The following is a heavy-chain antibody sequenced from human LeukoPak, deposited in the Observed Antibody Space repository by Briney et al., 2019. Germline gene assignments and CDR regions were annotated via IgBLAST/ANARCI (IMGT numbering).Heavy chain of an antibody. J-gene: IGHJ3*02. CDR3: ARDNDSSGYHAFDI. CDR1: GFTFSDYY. V-gene: IGHV3-11*04. Sequence: GRSLRLSCAASGFTFSDYYMSWIRQAPGKGLEWVSYISSSGSTIYYADSVKGRFTISRDNAKNSLYLQMNSLRAEDTAVYYCARDNDSSGYHAFDIWGQGTMVTVSS. D-gene: IGHD3-22*01. CDR2: ISSSGSTI.